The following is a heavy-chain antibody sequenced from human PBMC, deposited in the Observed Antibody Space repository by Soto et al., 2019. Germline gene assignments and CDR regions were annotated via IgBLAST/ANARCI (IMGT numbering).Heavy chain of an antibody. J-gene: IGHJ4*02. Sequence: PSETLSLTCTVSGGSISSYYWSWIRQPPGKGLEWIGYIYYSGSTNYNPSLKSRVTISVDTSKNQFSLKLTSVTAADTAVYYCARRSPAMANFDSWGQGTLVTVSS. CDR2: IYYSGST. CDR1: GGSISSYY. V-gene: IGHV4-59*08. D-gene: IGHD5-18*01. CDR3: ARRSPAMANFDS.